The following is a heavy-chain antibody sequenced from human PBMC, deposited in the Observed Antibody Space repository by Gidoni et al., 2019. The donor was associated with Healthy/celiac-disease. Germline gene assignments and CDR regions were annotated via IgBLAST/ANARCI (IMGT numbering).Heavy chain of an antibody. Sequence: QVQLQQWRAGLFKPSKTLSLTCADYGGYYSGYYWRWIGQPPGKGLEWIGKIKHSGSTNYNPSLKSRVTISVDTSNNQVSLKLSSVTAAATAVYYCARALGSDSNDAFDIWGQGTMVTVSS. CDR2: IKHSGST. V-gene: IGHV4-34*01. CDR1: GGYYSGYY. CDR3: ARALGSDSNDAFDI. D-gene: IGHD3-10*01. J-gene: IGHJ3*02.